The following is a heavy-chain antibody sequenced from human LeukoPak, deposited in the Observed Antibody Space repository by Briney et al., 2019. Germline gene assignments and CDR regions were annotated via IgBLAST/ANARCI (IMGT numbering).Heavy chain of an antibody. D-gene: IGHD3-9*01. CDR1: GFTFSDHY. V-gene: IGHV3-11*01. CDR2: ISSSGSTI. Sequence: PGGSLRLSCAASGFTFSDHYMGWIRQAPGKGLEWVSYISSSGSTIYYADSVKGRFTISRDNAKNSLYLQMNSLRAEDTAVYYCARGWGRYYDILTGSHPTDYWGQGTLVTVSS. CDR3: ARGWGRYYDILTGSHPTDY. J-gene: IGHJ4*02.